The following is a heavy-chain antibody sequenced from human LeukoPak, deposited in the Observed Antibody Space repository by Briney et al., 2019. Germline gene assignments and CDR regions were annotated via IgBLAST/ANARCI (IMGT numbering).Heavy chain of an antibody. D-gene: IGHD2-15*01. J-gene: IGHJ4*02. CDR2: ISAYNGNT. V-gene: IGHV1-18*01. CDR1: GYTFTSYG. CDR3: ARDWDIVVVVAATPGY. Sequence: GASVKVSCKASGYTFTSYGISWVRQAPGQGLEWMGWISAYNGNTNYAQKLQGRVTMTTDTSTSTAYMELRSLRSGDTAVYYCARDWDIVVVVAATPGYWGQGTLVTVSS.